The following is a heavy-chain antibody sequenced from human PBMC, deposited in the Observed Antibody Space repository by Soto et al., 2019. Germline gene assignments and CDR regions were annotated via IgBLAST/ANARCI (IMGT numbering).Heavy chain of an antibody. J-gene: IGHJ2*01. Sequence: QVQLQESGPGLVKPSETLSLTCTVSGGSISSYYWSWIRQPPGKGLEWIGYIYYSGSTNYNPSLRSRVTISVDTYKNQFSLKLSSVTAADTAVYYCVRVWGWYFDFWGRGTLVTVSS. CDR2: IYYSGST. V-gene: IGHV4-59*01. D-gene: IGHD3-16*01. CDR3: VRVWGWYFDF. CDR1: GGSISSYY.